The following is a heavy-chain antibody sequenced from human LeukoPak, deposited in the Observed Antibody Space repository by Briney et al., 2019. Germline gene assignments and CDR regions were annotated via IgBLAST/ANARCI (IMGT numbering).Heavy chain of an antibody. V-gene: IGHV1-2*02. D-gene: IGHD6-19*01. CDR1: GYTFTGYY. CDR2: INPNSGGT. CDR3: ARCRAVAGTGPPGY. Sequence: ASVKVSCKASGYTFTGYYMHWVRQAPGQGLEWMGWINPNSGGTNYAQKFQGRVTMTRDTSISTAYMELSRLRSDDTAVYYCARCRAVAGTGPPGYWGQGTLVTVSS. J-gene: IGHJ4*02.